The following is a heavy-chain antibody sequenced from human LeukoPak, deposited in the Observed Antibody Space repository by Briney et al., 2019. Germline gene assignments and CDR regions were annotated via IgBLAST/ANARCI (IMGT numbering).Heavy chain of an antibody. CDR2: IIPIFGTA. CDR1: GGTFSSYA. CDR3: ALAAYYDSSGFKYYFDY. Sequence: ASVKVSCKASGGTFSSYAISWVRQAPGQGLEWMGGIIPIFGTANYAQKSQGRVTITADESTSTAYMELSSLRSEDTAVYYCALAAYYDSSGFKYYFDYWGQGTLVTVSS. V-gene: IGHV1-69*13. D-gene: IGHD3-22*01. J-gene: IGHJ4*02.